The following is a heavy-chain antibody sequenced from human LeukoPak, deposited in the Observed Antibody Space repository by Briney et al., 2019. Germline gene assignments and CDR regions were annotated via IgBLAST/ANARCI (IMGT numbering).Heavy chain of an antibody. Sequence: GGSLRLSCAASGFTFSDYYMTWIRQAPGKGLEWVSYISSSGSAIYYADSVKGRFTTSRDNAKNSLYLQMNSLRAEDTAVYYCARSIAAAGGFDYWGQGTLVTVSS. CDR3: ARSIAAAGGFDY. CDR1: GFTFSDYY. J-gene: IGHJ4*02. CDR2: ISSSGSAI. V-gene: IGHV3-11*04. D-gene: IGHD6-13*01.